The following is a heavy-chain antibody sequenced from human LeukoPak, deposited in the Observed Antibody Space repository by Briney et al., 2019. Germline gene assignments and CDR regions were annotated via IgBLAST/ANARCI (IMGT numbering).Heavy chain of an antibody. CDR3: GRGGDWGGNAFDI. D-gene: IGHD2-21*02. J-gene: IGHJ3*02. CDR2: INPNSGGT. Sequence: ASVKVSCKASGYTFTGYYMHWVRQAPGQGLEWMGWINPNSGGTNYAQKFQGRVTMTRDTSISTAYMELSRLRSDDTAVYYCGRGGDWGGNAFDIWGQGTMVTVSS. V-gene: IGHV1-2*02. CDR1: GYTFTGYY.